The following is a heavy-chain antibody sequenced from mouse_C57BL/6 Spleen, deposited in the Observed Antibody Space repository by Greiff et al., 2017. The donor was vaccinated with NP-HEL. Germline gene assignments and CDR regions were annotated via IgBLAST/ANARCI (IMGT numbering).Heavy chain of an antibody. CDR2: IYPSDSET. CDR3: ARADYGNYVGFAY. V-gene: IGHV1-61*01. J-gene: IGHJ3*01. D-gene: IGHD2-1*01. Sequence: VQLQQPGAELVRPGSSVKLSCKASGYTFTSYWMDWVKQRPGQGLEWIGNIYPSDSETHYNQKFKDKATLTVDKSSSTAYMQLSSLTSEDSAVYYCARADYGNYVGFAYWGQGTLVTVSA. CDR1: GYTFTSYW.